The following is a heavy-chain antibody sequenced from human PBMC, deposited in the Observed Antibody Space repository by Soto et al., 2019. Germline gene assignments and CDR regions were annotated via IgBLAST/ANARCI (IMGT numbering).Heavy chain of an antibody. J-gene: IGHJ6*02. CDR1: GGTFSSYA. V-gene: IGHV1-69*10. CDR3: ARDYYDSTGHAKYYYYGLDV. D-gene: IGHD3-22*01. Sequence: ASVKVSCKASGGTFSSYAITWVRQAPGQGLEWMGGIVPLFGIGSYAERFQGRITITADKFTSTAYMEVSTLNSEDTAVYYCARDYYDSTGHAKYYYYGLDVWGQGTAVTV. CDR2: IVPLFGIG.